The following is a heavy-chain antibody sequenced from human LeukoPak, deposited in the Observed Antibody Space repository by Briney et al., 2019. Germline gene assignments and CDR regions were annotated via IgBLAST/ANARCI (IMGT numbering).Heavy chain of an antibody. CDR1: GYSFTRQW. J-gene: IGHJ4*02. Sequence: GESLQISCKVSGYSFTRQWIGWVRQMPGKGLEWMGIIYPADSDTRYSPSFQGQVTISADKSISAAYLQWNSLKASDTAMYYCARLSSADGGYVDYWGQGTLVTVSS. V-gene: IGHV5-51*01. D-gene: IGHD2-15*01. CDR2: IYPADSDT. CDR3: ARLSSADGGYVDY.